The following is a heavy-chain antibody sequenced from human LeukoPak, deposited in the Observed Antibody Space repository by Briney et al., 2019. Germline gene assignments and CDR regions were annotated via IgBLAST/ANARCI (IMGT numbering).Heavy chain of an antibody. CDR3: ARGVVGGNSPGAFDI. V-gene: IGHV4-39*07. Sequence: SETLSLTCTVSGGSISSSSYYWGWIRQPPGKGLEWIGSIYYSGSTYYNPSLKSRVTISVDTSKNQFSLKLSSVTAADTAVYYCARGVVGGNSPGAFDIWGQGTMVTVSS. D-gene: IGHD4-23*01. J-gene: IGHJ3*02. CDR1: GGSISSSSYY. CDR2: IYYSGST.